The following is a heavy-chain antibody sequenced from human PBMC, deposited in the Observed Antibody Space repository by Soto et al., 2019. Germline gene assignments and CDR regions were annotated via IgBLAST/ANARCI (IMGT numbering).Heavy chain of an antibody. J-gene: IGHJ6*02. V-gene: IGHV3-7*01. D-gene: IGHD6-13*01. Sequence: EVQLVEFGGGLVQPGGSLRLSCVDSGFTFSSYWMSWVRQAPVKGLEWVGNIKQDGSEENYADSVKGRFTISRDNAKNSMYLQMNSLRVEDTAVYYCARIAASGRGWDVWGQGTTVVVSS. CDR2: IKQDGSEE. CDR3: ARIAASGRGWDV. CDR1: GFTFSSYW.